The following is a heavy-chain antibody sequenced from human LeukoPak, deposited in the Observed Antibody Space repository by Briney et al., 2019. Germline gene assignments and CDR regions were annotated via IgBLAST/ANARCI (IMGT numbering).Heavy chain of an antibody. CDR2: INSDGSST. CDR3: ARGRRTGWYFDY. CDR1: GFTFSSYW. Sequence: GGSLRLSCAASGFTFSSYWMHWVRQAPGKGLVWVSRINSDGSSTSYADSVKGRFTISRDNAKNTLYLQMNSLRAEDTAVYYRARGRRTGWYFDYWGQGTLVTVSS. V-gene: IGHV3-74*01. D-gene: IGHD3/OR15-3a*01. J-gene: IGHJ4*02.